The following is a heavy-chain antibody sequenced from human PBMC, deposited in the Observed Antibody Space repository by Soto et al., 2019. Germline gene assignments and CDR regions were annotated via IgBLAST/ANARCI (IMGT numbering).Heavy chain of an antibody. CDR3: ARDNAPEGDIVATEGFDY. CDR2: ISYDGSNK. D-gene: IGHD5-12*01. V-gene: IGHV3-30-3*01. CDR1: GFTFSSYA. Sequence: QVQLVESGGGVVQPGRSLRLSCAASGFTFSSYAMHWVRQAPGKGLEWVAVISYDGSNKYYADSVKGRFTISRDNSKNTMYLQMNSLSAEDTAVYYCARDNAPEGDIVATEGFDYWGQGTLVTFSS. J-gene: IGHJ4*02.